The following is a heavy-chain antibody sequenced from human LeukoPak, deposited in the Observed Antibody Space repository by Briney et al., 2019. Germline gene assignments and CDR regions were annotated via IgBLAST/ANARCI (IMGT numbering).Heavy chain of an antibody. J-gene: IGHJ4*02. D-gene: IGHD3-22*01. CDR1: GGSISSSSYY. Sequence: PSETLSLTCTVSGGSISSSSYYWSWIRQPAGKGLEWIGRIYTSGSTNYNPSLKSRVTISVDTSKNQFSLKLSSVTAADTAVYYCARGDYYDSSLDYWGQGTLVTVSS. CDR3: ARGDYYDSSLDY. CDR2: IYTSGST. V-gene: IGHV4-61*02.